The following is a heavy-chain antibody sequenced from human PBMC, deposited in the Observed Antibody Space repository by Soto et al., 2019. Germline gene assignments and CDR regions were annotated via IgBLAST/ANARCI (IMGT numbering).Heavy chain of an antibody. CDR1: GFTFSRSA. D-gene: IGHD1-1*01. CDR2: IVVDSDNT. J-gene: IGHJ4*02. Sequence: QLQLVQSGPEVKRPGTSLKVSCKASGFTFSRSAVQWVRQARGQRLEWIGWIVVDSDNTKYAQKFQERVTITRDSATSTVYLELTNLPSEATAVYYCATVFYGRNGWHWGQGTLVTVSS. V-gene: IGHV1-58*01. CDR3: ATVFYGRNGWH.